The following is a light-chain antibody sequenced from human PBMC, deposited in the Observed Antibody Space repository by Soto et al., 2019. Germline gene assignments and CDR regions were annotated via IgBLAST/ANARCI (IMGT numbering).Light chain of an antibody. CDR2: EVS. CDR3: SSYTSSSTRA. J-gene: IGLJ3*02. Sequence: QSVLTQPASVSGSPRQSITISCTGTSSDVGGYNYVSWYQQHPGKAPKLMIYEVSNRPSGVSNRFSGSKSGNTASLTISGLQAEDEADYYCSSYTSSSTRAFGGGTKLTVL. CDR1: SSDVGGYNY. V-gene: IGLV2-14*01.